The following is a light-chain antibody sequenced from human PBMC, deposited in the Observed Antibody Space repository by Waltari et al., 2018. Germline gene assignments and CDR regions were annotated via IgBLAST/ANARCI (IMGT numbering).Light chain of an antibody. V-gene: IGLV3-1*01. CDR2: QAT. J-gene: IGLJ1*01. Sequence: SYELTQPPSVSVSPGQTASITCSGDKLWDKYACWYQQKPGQSPVLVIYQATTRPYGIPARFSGSDSGHTATLTISGTQAMDEADYDCQAWDSSTAYVFGTGTKVTVL. CDR1: KLWDKY. CDR3: QAWDSSTAYV.